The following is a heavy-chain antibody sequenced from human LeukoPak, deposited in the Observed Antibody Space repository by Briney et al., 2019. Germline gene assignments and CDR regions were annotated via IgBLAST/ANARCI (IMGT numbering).Heavy chain of an antibody. CDR1: GGTFSSYA. CDR3: ARGQGGRVAVVY. V-gene: IGHV1-69*04. D-gene: IGHD6-19*01. J-gene: IGHJ4*02. CDR2: IIPILGVA. Sequence: SVKVSCKASGGTFSSYAISWVRQAPGQGLEWMGRIIPILGVANYAQKFQGRVTITADKSTSTAYMELSSLRSEDTAVYYCARGQGGRVAVVYWGQGTLVTVSS.